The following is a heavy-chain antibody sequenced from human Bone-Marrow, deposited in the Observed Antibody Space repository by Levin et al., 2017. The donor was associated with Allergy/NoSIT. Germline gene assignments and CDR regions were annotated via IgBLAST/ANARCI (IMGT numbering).Heavy chain of an antibody. CDR3: TRAPPDFYGSGTYPDS. D-gene: IGHD3-10*01. CDR1: GFTFDDYA. J-gene: IGHJ4*02. CDR2: IRSKPYGEST. Sequence: GGSLRLSCTTSGFTFDDYAMSWFRQAPGKGLEWVGFIRSKPYGESTEYAASVKGRFSFSRDDSKNIVYLQMTSLKTEDTAVYYCTRAPPDFYGSGTYPDSWGQGTLVTVSS. V-gene: IGHV3-49*03.